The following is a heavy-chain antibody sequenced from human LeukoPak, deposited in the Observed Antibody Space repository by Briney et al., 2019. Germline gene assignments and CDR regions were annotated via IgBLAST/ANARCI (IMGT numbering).Heavy chain of an antibody. CDR1: GFTVTDNY. Sequence: QSGGSLRLSCAASGFTVTDNYMNWVRQSSGKGLEWVSVIYGGGDTNYADSVKGRFTISRDNSKNTLYLQMNSLRAEDTAVYYCAKVLSNKRRGGSYQGLYYFDYWGQGTLVTVSS. CDR2: IYGGGDT. J-gene: IGHJ4*02. CDR3: AKVLSNKRRGGSYQGLYYFDY. D-gene: IGHD1-26*01. V-gene: IGHV3-53*01.